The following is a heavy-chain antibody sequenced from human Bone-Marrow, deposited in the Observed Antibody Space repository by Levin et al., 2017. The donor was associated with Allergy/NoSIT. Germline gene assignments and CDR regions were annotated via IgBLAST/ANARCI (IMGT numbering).Heavy chain of an antibody. CDR1: GFPFNMYA. J-gene: IGHJ4*02. Sequence: QAGGSLRLSCSASGFPFNMYAFNWVRQAPGKGLEWVSYIGGSGTLIDYADSVKGRFTISRDNAKNSLFLQMNSLTAEDTAVYYCARDHYGDYGDYFDYWGQGTLVTVSS. CDR3: ARDHYGDYGDYFDY. CDR2: IGGSGTLI. V-gene: IGHV3-48*01. D-gene: IGHD4-17*01.